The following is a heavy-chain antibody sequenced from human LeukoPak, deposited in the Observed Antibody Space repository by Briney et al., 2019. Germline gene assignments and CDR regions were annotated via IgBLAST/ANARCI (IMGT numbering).Heavy chain of an antibody. D-gene: IGHD3-22*01. Sequence: PGGSLRLSCAASGFTFSSYAMSWVRQAPGKGLEWVSANRGSGGSTYYADSVKGRFNISRDNSKNTLYLQMNSLRAEDTAVYYCAKDSFHYYDSSGYYYPGDYWGQGTLVTVSS. CDR2: NRGSGGST. V-gene: IGHV3-23*01. CDR3: AKDSFHYYDSSGYYYPGDY. CDR1: GFTFSSYA. J-gene: IGHJ4*02.